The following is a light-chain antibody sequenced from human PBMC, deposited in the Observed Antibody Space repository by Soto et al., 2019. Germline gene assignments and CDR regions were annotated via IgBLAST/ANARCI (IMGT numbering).Light chain of an antibody. CDR3: SSYTTSRTWV. CDR1: SSDVGNYNY. V-gene: IGLV2-14*01. CDR2: EVN. J-gene: IGLJ2*01. Sequence: QSALTQPASVSGSPGQSITISCAGTSSDVGNYNYVSWYQQLPGKAPRLMISEVNYRPSGVSNRFSVSKSGNTASLTISGLQAEDEADYYCSSYTTSRTWVFGGWTKLTVL.